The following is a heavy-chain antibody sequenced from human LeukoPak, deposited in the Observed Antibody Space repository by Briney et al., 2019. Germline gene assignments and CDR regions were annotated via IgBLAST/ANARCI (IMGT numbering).Heavy chain of an antibody. CDR2: KKYDGSEV. CDR1: GFTISSYW. Sequence: PGGSPRLSCAAAGFTISSYWMSWVRQAPGKGLEWVANKKYDGSEVHYVVSVKGRFTISRDIVKNSLFLQMNDLRAEDTAVYYCARDIAAAGLFFVYWRQGALVTVPS. J-gene: IGHJ4*02. CDR3: ARDIAAAGLFFVY. D-gene: IGHD6-13*01. V-gene: IGHV3-7*01.